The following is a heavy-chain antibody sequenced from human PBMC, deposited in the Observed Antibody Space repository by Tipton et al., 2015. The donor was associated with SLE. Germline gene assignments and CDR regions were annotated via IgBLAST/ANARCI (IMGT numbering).Heavy chain of an antibody. J-gene: IGHJ4*02. CDR3: ARDLHWGASDY. V-gene: IGHV3-74*01. Sequence: SLRLSCTASGFTFSRYAMTWVRQAPGKGLEWVSRINPDGSSTGYADSVKGRFTISRDNAKNMLYLQMNSLRAEDTAVYYCARDLHWGASDYWGQGALVTVSS. D-gene: IGHD7-27*01. CDR1: GFTFSRYA. CDR2: INPDGSST.